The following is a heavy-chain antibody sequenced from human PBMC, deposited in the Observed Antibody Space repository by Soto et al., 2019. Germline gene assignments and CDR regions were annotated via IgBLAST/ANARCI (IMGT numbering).Heavy chain of an antibody. Sequence: QVQLVQSGAEVKKPGSSVKVSCKASGGTFSSYAISWVRQAPGQGLEWMGGIIPIFGTANYAQKFQGRVTITADESTSTAYMELGSLGSEDTAVYYCARDRNGSGSYYSHYYYYYGMDVWGQGTTVTVSS. J-gene: IGHJ6*02. CDR2: IIPIFGTA. CDR1: GGTFSSYA. CDR3: ARDRNGSGSYYSHYYYYYGMDV. V-gene: IGHV1-69*01. D-gene: IGHD3-10*01.